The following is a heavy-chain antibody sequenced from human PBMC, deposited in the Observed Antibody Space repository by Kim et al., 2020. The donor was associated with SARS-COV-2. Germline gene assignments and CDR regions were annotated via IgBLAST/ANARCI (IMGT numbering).Heavy chain of an antibody. CDR2: T. D-gene: IGHD3-16*01. CDR3: ARGDSSYGMDV. J-gene: IGHJ6*02. Sequence: TTYPEPGKGRFTISRDNAKNTRYMQMNSLRGEDTAVYYCARGDSSYGMDVWGQGTTVTVSS. V-gene: IGHV3-74*03.